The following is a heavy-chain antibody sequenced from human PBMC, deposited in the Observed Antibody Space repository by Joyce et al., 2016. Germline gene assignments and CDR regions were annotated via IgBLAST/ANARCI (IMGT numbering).Heavy chain of an antibody. V-gene: IGHV1-69*01. CDR2: IIPMIATP. J-gene: IGHJ5*02. CDR1: GDTFSKYG. D-gene: IGHD3-22*01. Sequence: QVYLVQSGPDVKKPGSSVKVSCKASGDTFSKYGFIWVRQAPGQGLEWMGGIIPMIATPDYAQNFRGRLTITADEATNTVYMELNTLGSDDTAVYYCARERKSYYDSRGYSNWFDPWGQGTLVTVSS. CDR3: ARERKSYYDSRGYSNWFDP.